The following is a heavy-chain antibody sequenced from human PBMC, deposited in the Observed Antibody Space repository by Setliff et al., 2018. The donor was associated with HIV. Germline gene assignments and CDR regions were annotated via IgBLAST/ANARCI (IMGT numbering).Heavy chain of an antibody. CDR3: ARQFLDWSNDYYSRYYMDV. V-gene: IGHV1-69*13. CDR2: IIPMFGSA. J-gene: IGHJ6*03. CDR1: GGRFSSYA. Sequence: SVKVSCKASGGRFSSYAMSWVRQAPGQGLEWMGGIIPMFGSANYAQKFQGRVTITADGSTRTVYMVLSSLRSEDTAVYYCARQFLDWSNDYYSRYYMDVWGKGTTVTVSS. D-gene: IGHD3-3*01.